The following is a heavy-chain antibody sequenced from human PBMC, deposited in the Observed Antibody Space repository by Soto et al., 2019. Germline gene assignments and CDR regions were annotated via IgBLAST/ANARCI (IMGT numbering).Heavy chain of an antibody. Sequence: SETLSLTCAVAGGCISSSNWWSWVRQPPGKGLEWIGEIYHSGSTNYNPSLKSRVTISVDKSKKQFSLKLSSVTAADTAVYYCARVVTGKPYYYYYGMDVWGQGTTVTVSS. CDR3: ARVVTGKPYYYYYGMDV. CDR1: GGCISSSNW. CDR2: IYHSGST. J-gene: IGHJ6*02. V-gene: IGHV4-4*02. D-gene: IGHD1-20*01.